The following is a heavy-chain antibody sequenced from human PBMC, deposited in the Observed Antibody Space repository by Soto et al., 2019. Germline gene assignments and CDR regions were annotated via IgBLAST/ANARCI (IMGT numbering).Heavy chain of an antibody. CDR1: GNSISTTNW. V-gene: IGHV4-4*02. CDR2: IYHSGST. CDR3: ARDVGYHYDGSPSGQFDF. Sequence: PSETLSLTCVVSGNSISTTNWWSWVRQSPGKGLEWIGEIYHSGSTNYNPSLKSRVTISVDKSKNQFSLKLSSVTAADTAVYYCARDVGYHYDGSPSGQFDFWGQGTPVTVS. J-gene: IGHJ4*02. D-gene: IGHD3-22*01.